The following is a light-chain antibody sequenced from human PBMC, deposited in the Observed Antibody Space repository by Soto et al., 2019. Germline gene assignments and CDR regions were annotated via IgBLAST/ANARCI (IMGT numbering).Light chain of an antibody. V-gene: IGKV3D-15*01. CDR1: QSVSSN. J-gene: IGKJ5*01. CDR3: QQYGSSST. Sequence: ETLMTQSPATLSVSPGERATLSCRASQSVSSNLAWYQQKPGQAPRLLIYGASTRATGIPARFSGSGSGTDFTLTISRLEPEDFAVYYCQQYGSSSTFGQGTRLEIK. CDR2: GAS.